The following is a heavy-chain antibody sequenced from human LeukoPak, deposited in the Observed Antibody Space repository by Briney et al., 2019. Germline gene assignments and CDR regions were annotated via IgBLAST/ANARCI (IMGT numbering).Heavy chain of an antibody. V-gene: IGHV3-48*03. CDR2: ISSSGSPI. CDR1: GCTFSSYE. J-gene: IGHJ4*02. D-gene: IGHD3-16*01. CDR3: VRDDGGAGQNFDY. Sequence: GGSLRLSCAASGCTFSSYEMNWVRQAPGKGLEWVSYISSSGSPIYYADSVERRFTISRDNAKNSLYLQMNSLRAEDTAVYYCVRDDGGAGQNFDYWGQGTLVTVSS.